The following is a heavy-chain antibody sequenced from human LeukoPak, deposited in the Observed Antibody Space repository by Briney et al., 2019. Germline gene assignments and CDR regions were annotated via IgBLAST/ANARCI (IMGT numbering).Heavy chain of an antibody. V-gene: IGHV4-59*08. J-gene: IGHJ4*02. CDR2: IYSSGIT. CDR3: AKYSGNAHFAS. D-gene: IGHD1-26*01. CDR1: GGSISSYY. Sequence: PSETLSLTCTVSGGSISSYYGSWIRQPPGKGLEWIGYIYSSGITNYNPSLKSRVTISVDTSKKQFSLKLTSVTAADTAVYYCAKYSGNAHFASWGQGTLVTVSS.